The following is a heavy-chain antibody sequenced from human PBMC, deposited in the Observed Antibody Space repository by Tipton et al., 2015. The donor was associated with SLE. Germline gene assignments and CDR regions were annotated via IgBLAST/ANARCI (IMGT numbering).Heavy chain of an antibody. Sequence: QLVQSGAEVKKPGASVKVSCKASGYIFTNFAISWVRQAPGQGLEWMGWISGYNGSTNYAQKFQGRVTMTTDTSTSTAYMDLRSLRSDDTAVYYCARDGGRDYDFWGGYSDTVDIWGQGTMVTVSS. CDR2: ISGYNGST. CDR1: GYIFTNFA. J-gene: IGHJ3*02. V-gene: IGHV1-18*01. CDR3: ARDGGRDYDFWGGYSDTVDI. D-gene: IGHD3-3*01.